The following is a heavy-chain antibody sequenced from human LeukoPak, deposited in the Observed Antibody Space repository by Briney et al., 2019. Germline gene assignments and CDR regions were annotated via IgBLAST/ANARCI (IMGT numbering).Heavy chain of an antibody. CDR3: ARVTTVTTSFHFDY. D-gene: IGHD4-17*01. V-gene: IGHV4-30-4*01. Sequence: SETLSLTCTVSGGSISSGGYYWSWIRQPPGEALEWIGNIYYSGSTYYHPSLKSRVTISLDTSKNQFSLKLSSVTAADTAVYYCARVTTVTTSFHFDYWGQGTLVTVSS. J-gene: IGHJ4*02. CDR2: IYYSGST. CDR1: GGSISSGGYY.